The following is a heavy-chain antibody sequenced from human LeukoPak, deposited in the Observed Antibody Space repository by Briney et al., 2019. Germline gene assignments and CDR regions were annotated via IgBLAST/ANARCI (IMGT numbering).Heavy chain of an antibody. CDR2: INSNGDST. J-gene: IGHJ4*02. CDR3: VKSGYSTSSDVDY. CDR1: GFTFSAHA. V-gene: IGHV3-64D*09. Sequence: PGGSLRLSCSASGFTFSAHAMHWVRQPPGKGLEFLSSINSNGDSTYHADSVKGRFTISRDNSRSTLYLQMRSLRPEDTAVYYCVKSGYSTSSDVDYWGQGTLVTVSS. D-gene: IGHD6-6*01.